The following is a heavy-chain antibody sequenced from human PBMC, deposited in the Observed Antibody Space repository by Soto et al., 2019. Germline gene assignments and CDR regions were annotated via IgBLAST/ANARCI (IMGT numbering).Heavy chain of an antibody. CDR3: ARAGGQRRGHAFDI. CDR2: INPSGGST. J-gene: IGHJ3*02. D-gene: IGHD3-10*01. Sequence: GASVKVSCKASGYTFTSYYMHWVRQAPVQGLEWMGVINPSGGSTSYAQKFQGRVTMTRDTSTSTVYMELSSLRSEDTAVYYCARAGGQRRGHAFDILGQGTMVTLSS. CDR1: GYTFTSYY. V-gene: IGHV1-46*01.